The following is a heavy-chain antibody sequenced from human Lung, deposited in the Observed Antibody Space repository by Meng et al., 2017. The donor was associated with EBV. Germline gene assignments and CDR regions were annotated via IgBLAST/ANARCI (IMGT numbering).Heavy chain of an antibody. J-gene: IGHJ4*02. CDR1: GVSISSNIR. V-gene: IGHV4-4*02. CDR2: IDDSGST. D-gene: IGHD1-26*01. CDR3: ARGKQDAWELLAY. Sequence: VQLQESGHGLVKPSGPLSLTCGVSGVSISSNIRWTWVRQPPGKGLEWIGDIDDSGSTNYNPSLNSRISISLDKSKNHFSLKVNSVTAADTAVYYCARGKQDAWELLAYWGQGALVTVSS.